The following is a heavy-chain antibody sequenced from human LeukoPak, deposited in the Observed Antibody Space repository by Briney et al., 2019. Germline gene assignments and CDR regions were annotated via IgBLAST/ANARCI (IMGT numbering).Heavy chain of an antibody. CDR3: AKMPSVDYDFWSGYFFDY. Sequence: PGGSLRLSCAASGFTFSSYAMSWVRQTPGKGLEWVSAISGSGGSTYYADSVKGRFTISRDNSKNTLYLQMNSLRAEDTAVCYCAKMPSVDYDFWSGYFFDYWGQGTLVTVSS. J-gene: IGHJ4*02. V-gene: IGHV3-23*01. D-gene: IGHD3-3*01. CDR2: ISGSGGST. CDR1: GFTFSSYA.